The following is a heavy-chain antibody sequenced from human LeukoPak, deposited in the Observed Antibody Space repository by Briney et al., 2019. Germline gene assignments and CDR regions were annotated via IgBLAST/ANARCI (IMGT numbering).Heavy chain of an antibody. J-gene: IGHJ4*02. CDR1: GGSISSGGYY. CDR2: IYYSGST. CDR3: ARGGNGDYLQTYFDY. V-gene: IGHV4-31*03. Sequence: SQTLSLTCTVSGGSISSGGYYWRWIRQHPGKGLEWIGYIYYSGSTYYNPSLKSRVTISVDTSKNQFSLKLSSVTAADTAVYYCARGGNGDYLQTYFDYWGQGTLVTVSS. D-gene: IGHD4-17*01.